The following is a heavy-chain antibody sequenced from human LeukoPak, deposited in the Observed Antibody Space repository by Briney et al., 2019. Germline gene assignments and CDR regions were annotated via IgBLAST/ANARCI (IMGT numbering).Heavy chain of an antibody. CDR3: ARRAVVGTTREYFDY. CDR1: GYTFTSYW. J-gene: IGHJ4*02. D-gene: IGHD2-15*01. Sequence: GESLEISCKASGYTFTSYWIAWVRQMPGKGLEWMGIIYPDDSDTRYSPSFQGQVTISADKSISTAYLQWSSLKASDTAMYYCARRAVVGTTREYFDYWGQGTLVTVSS. V-gene: IGHV5-51*01. CDR2: IYPDDSDT.